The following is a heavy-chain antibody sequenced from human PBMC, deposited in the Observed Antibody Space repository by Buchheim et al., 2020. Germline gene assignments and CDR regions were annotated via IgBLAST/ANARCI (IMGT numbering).Heavy chain of an antibody. Sequence: EVQLLESGGGLVQPGGSLRLSCAASGFTFSSYAMSWVRQAPGKGLEWVSAISGSGGSTYYADSAKGRFTISRDNSKNTLYLQMNSLRAEDTAVYYCAKEIRVGYDFWRDYYGMDVWGQGTT. J-gene: IGHJ6*02. CDR3: AKEIRVGYDFWRDYYGMDV. CDR1: GFTFSSYA. V-gene: IGHV3-23*01. CDR2: ISGSGGST. D-gene: IGHD3-3*01.